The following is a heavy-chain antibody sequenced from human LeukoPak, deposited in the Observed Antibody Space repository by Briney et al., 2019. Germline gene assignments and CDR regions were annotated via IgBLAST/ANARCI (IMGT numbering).Heavy chain of an antibody. J-gene: IGHJ3*02. D-gene: IGHD6-19*01. V-gene: IGHV3-23*01. Sequence: PGGSLRLSCAASGFTFSSYAMSWVRQASGKGLEWVSSISGSDGRTDYADSVRGRFTISGDDSKYALYILYLQMKSLRAEDTAVYYCAKFEAGSDAFDIWGQGTMVTVSS. CDR3: AKFEAGSDAFDI. CDR1: GFTFSSYA. CDR2: ISGSDGRT.